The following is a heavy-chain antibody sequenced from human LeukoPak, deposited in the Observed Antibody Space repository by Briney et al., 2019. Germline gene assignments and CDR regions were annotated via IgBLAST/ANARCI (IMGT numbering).Heavy chain of an antibody. D-gene: IGHD1-7*01. V-gene: IGHV3-23*05. J-gene: IGHJ4*02. CDR3: ARSVPNYTRFDF. Sequence: GGSLRLSCVASGFTFSDYAMNWVRQAPGKGLEWVSTFKTNYNQVYYAESVRGRFTISTDNSKNTAYLQMNSLRVEDTALYYCARSVPNYTRFDFWGQGALVTVSS. CDR2: FKTNYNQV. CDR1: GFTFSDYA.